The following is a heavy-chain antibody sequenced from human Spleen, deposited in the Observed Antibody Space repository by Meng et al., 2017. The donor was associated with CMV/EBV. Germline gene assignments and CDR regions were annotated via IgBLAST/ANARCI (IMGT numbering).Heavy chain of an antibody. J-gene: IGHJ6*02. D-gene: IGHD3-3*01. CDR3: AREGATTYYDFWSGYYKGCGMDV. CDR1: GFTFSSYW. V-gene: IGHV3-7*01. Sequence: GGFLRLSCAASGFTFSSYWMSWVRQAPGKGLEWVANIKQDGSEKYYVDSVKGRFTISRDNAKNSLYLQMNSLRAEDTAVYYCAREGATTYYDFWSGYYKGCGMDVWGQGTTVTVSS. CDR2: IKQDGSEK.